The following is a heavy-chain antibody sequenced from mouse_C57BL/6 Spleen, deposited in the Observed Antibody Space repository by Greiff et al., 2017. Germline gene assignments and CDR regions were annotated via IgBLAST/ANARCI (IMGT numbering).Heavy chain of an antibody. CDR3: ARARELRLQGSYAMDY. CDR2: IYPGDGDT. D-gene: IGHD3-2*02. Sequence: QVQLKESGAELVKPGASVKISCKASGYAFSSYWMNWVKQRPGKGLEWIGQIYPGDGDTNYNGKFQGKATLTADKSSSTAYMQLSGLTSEDSAVYLCARARELRLQGSYAMDYWGQGTSVTVSS. V-gene: IGHV1-80*01. J-gene: IGHJ4*01. CDR1: GYAFSSYW.